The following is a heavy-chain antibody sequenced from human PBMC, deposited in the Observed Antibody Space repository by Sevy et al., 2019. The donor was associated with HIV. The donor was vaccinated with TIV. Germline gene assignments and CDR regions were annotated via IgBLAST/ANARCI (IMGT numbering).Heavy chain of an antibody. CDR2: INPNGGVT. CDR1: GYIFSDYN. Sequence: ASVKVSCKTTGYIFSDYNMHWVRQAPGQGLEWMALINPNGGVTTYAHNFRGRVSVTRDTSMSTAYMELSGLTSDDTAVYYCVREDINAPRTLLSFDIWGQGTMVTVSS. J-gene: IGHJ3*02. V-gene: IGHV1-2*06. CDR3: VREDINAPRTLLSFDI. D-gene: IGHD3-3*01.